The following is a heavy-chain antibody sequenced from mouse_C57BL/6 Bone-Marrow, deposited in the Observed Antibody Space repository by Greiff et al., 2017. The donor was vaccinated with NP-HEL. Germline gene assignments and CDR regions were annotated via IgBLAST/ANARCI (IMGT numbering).Heavy chain of an antibody. Sequence: EVMLVESGEGLVKPGGSLKLSCAASGFTFSSYAMSWVRQTPEKRLEWVAYISSGGDYIHYADTVKGRFTISRDNARNTLYLQMSSLKSEDTAMYYCTRDGVLLRPYFDVWGTGTTVTVSS. J-gene: IGHJ1*03. V-gene: IGHV5-9-1*02. CDR3: TRDGVLLRPYFDV. D-gene: IGHD1-1*01. CDR1: GFTFSSYA. CDR2: ISSGGDYI.